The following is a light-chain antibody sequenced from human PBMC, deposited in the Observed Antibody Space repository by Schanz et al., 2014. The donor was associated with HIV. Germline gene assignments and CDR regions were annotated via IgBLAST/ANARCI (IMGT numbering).Light chain of an antibody. V-gene: IGLV2-8*01. CDR1: NSDVGGHDY. CDR2: EVT. Sequence: QSALTQPPSASGSPGQSVTISCTGTNSDVGGHDYVSWFQQHPGKAPRLIIYEVTKRPSGVPDRFSGSKSGNTASLIVSGIQAEDEAEYYCSSYSGHNNLGIFGGGTKLTVL. J-gene: IGLJ2*01. CDR3: SSYSGHNNLGI.